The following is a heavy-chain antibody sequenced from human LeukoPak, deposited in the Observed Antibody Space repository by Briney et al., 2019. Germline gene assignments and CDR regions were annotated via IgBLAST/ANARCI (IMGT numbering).Heavy chain of an antibody. D-gene: IGHD2-2*01. CDR2: IYYSGST. J-gene: IGHJ6*03. CDR3: ARGIAGSCRPDRCYYYYYYMDV. CDR1: GGSISSGDYY. Sequence: SQTLSLTCTVSGGSISSGDYYWSWIRQPPGKGLEWIGYIYYSGSTNYNPSLKSRVTISVDTSKNQFSLKLSSVTAADTAVYYCARGIAGSCRPDRCYYYYYYMDVWGKGTTVTVSS. V-gene: IGHV4-61*08.